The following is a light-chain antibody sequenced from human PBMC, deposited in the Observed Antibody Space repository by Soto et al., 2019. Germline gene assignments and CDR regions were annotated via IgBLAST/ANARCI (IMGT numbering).Light chain of an antibody. Sequence: DIQMTQSPSTLSASVGDRVTFTCRASQTISTWLAWYQQKPGKAPKLLIYDASNLKSGVPSRFSGSGSGTEFTLPTISMQPDDFATYYCQQYNSYSLTFGQGTKVEIK. V-gene: IGKV1-5*01. J-gene: IGKJ1*01. CDR3: QQYNSYSLT. CDR1: QTISTW. CDR2: DAS.